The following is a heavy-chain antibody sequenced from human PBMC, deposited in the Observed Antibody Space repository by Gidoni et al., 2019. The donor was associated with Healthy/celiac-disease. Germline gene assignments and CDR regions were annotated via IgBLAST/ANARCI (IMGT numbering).Heavy chain of an antibody. D-gene: IGHD2-15*01. J-gene: IGHJ4*02. Sequence: EVQLLESGGGLVPPGGSLRLSCAAAGSTFSSYAMCWGRQAPGKGLEWVSAISGSGGSTYYADSVKGRFTISRDNSKNTLYLQMNSLRAEDTAVYYCAKDRRDGGPYYFDYWGQGTLVTVSS. CDR2: ISGSGGST. CDR3: AKDRRDGGPYYFDY. CDR1: GSTFSSYA. V-gene: IGHV3-23*01.